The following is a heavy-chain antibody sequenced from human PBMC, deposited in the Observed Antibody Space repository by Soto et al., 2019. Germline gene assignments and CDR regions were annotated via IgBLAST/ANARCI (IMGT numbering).Heavy chain of an antibody. Sequence: QVQLVESGGGVVQPGRSLRLSCAASGFTFSSYGMHWVRQAPGKGLEWVAVIWYDGSNKYYADSVKGRFTIGRDNSKNTLYLQMNSLRAEDTAVYYCARVGYSSSSGATDYWGQGTLVTVSS. CDR3: ARVGYSSSSGATDY. V-gene: IGHV3-33*01. CDR1: GFTFSSYG. CDR2: IWYDGSNK. D-gene: IGHD6-6*01. J-gene: IGHJ4*02.